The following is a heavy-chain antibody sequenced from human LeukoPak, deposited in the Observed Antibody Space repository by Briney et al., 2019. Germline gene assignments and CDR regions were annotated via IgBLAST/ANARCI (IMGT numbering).Heavy chain of an antibody. Sequence: GGSLRLSCAASGFNFSSYGMHWVRQAPGRGLEWVAFIRYDGSNKYYADSVKGRFTISRDNSKNTLYLQMNSLRAEDTAVYYCAKERATAMVTIDYWGQGTLVTVSS. CDR1: GFNFSSYG. V-gene: IGHV3-30*02. CDR2: IRYDGSNK. D-gene: IGHD5-18*01. J-gene: IGHJ4*02. CDR3: AKERATAMVTIDY.